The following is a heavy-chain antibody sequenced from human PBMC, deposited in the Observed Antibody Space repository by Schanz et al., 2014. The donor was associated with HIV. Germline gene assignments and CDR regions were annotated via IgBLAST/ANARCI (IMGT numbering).Heavy chain of an antibody. CDR1: EFTFSEYY. D-gene: IGHD7-27*01. J-gene: IGHJ3*01. CDR2: ISNSGSNI. Sequence: VQLVETGGHLIQPGGSLRLSCAASEFTFSEYYMNWIRQAPGRGLEFISSISNSGSNIYYADSVKGRFTISRDNAENSLFLQMDNLRVDDTAVYYCARRTWGAFDLWGQGTTVSVSS. CDR3: ARRTWGAFDL. V-gene: IGHV3-11*01.